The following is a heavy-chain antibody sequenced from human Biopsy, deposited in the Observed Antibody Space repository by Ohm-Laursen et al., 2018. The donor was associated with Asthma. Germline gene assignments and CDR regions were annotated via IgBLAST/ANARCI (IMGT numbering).Heavy chain of an antibody. CDR1: GFAVSRDY. D-gene: IGHD3-22*01. V-gene: IGHV3-53*01. CDR3: ARGDSSNWSHYYFDY. CDR2: IYSGGTS. J-gene: IGHJ4*02. Sequence: SLRLSCAASGFAVSRDYMFWVRQAPGKGLEWVSVIYSGGTSHTADSVRGRFTISRDYSKNTLYLQTHSLRAEDTAVYYCARGDSSNWSHYYFDYWGQGTLVNVSS.